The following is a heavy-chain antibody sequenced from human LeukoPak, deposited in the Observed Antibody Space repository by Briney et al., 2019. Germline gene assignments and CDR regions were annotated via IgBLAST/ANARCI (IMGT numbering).Heavy chain of an antibody. D-gene: IGHD6-19*01. V-gene: IGHV4-59*02. Sequence: SETLSLTCTVYAGSVSSYYWRWIRQPPGKVLEWMGYTYYSGTTNYKPSLKSRVTISVDTSKNPLSLKLSSVTAADTAVYYCARVAVNWEQWLARQFDYWGQGTLVTVSS. CDR2: TYYSGTT. J-gene: IGHJ4*02. CDR1: AGSVSSYY. CDR3: ARVAVNWEQWLARQFDY.